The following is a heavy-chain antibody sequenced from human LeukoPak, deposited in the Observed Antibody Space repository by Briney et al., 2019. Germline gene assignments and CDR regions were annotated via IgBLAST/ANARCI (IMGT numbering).Heavy chain of an antibody. CDR2: IDPSDSYT. Sequence: GESLKISCKGSGSSFTSYWISWVRQLPGKGLEWMGRIDPSDSYTNYSPSFQGHVTISADKSISTAYLQWSSLKASDTAMYYCARSLYYYGSGSPSWFDPWGQGTLVTVSS. CDR1: GSSFTSYW. V-gene: IGHV5-10-1*01. J-gene: IGHJ5*02. CDR3: ARSLYYYGSGSPSWFDP. D-gene: IGHD3-10*01.